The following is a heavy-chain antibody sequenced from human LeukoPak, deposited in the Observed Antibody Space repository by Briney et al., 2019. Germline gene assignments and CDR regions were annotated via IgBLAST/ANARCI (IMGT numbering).Heavy chain of an antibody. Sequence: GGSLRLSCAASGFTFSSYDMHWVRQATGKGLEWVSAIGTAGDTYYPGSVKGQFTISRENAKNSLYLQMNSLRAGDTAVYYCARVDGYSSSWIYDYWGQGTLVTVSS. CDR1: GFTFSSYD. D-gene: IGHD6-13*01. J-gene: IGHJ4*02. CDR3: ARVDGYSSSWIYDY. CDR2: IGTAGDT. V-gene: IGHV3-13*01.